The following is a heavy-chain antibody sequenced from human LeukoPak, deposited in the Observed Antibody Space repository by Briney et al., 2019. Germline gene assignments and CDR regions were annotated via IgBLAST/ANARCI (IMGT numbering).Heavy chain of an antibody. CDR3: ARATAPNWFDP. Sequence: TGGSLRLSCAASGFTYSAYWMSWVRQAPGKGLEWVANIKEDGSEKYYVDSVKGRFTISRDNAKNSLYLQMNSLRAEDTAVYYCARATAPNWFDPWGQGTLVTVSS. J-gene: IGHJ5*02. V-gene: IGHV3-7*01. CDR2: IKEDGSEK. CDR1: GFTYSAYW. D-gene: IGHD5-18*01.